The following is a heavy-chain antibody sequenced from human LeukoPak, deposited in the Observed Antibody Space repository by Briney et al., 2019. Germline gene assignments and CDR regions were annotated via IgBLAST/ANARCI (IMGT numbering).Heavy chain of an antibody. J-gene: IGHJ4*02. CDR3: ASYGEMSANFDY. Sequence: SETLSLTGTGSGGSISSYYWSWIRQPPGKGLEWIGYIYYSGSTNYKPSLKSRVTISVDTSKNQFSLKLRSVTAADTAVYYCASYGEMSANFDYWGQGTLVTVSS. D-gene: IGHD4-17*01. CDR1: GGSISSYY. CDR2: IYYSGST. V-gene: IGHV4-59*08.